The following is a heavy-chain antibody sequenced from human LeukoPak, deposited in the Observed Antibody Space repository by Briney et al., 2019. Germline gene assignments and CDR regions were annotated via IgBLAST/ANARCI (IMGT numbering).Heavy chain of an antibody. CDR2: IYYSGST. Sequence: SETLSLTCTVSGGSISNYYWSWIRQPPGMGLEWIGYIYYSGSTNYNPSLKSRVTISVDTSMNQFSLKLSSVTAADTAVYYCARAKNEDYYYYGMDVWGQGTTVTVSS. J-gene: IGHJ6*02. CDR3: ARAKNEDYYYYGMDV. D-gene: IGHD1-1*01. V-gene: IGHV4-59*01. CDR1: GGSISNYY.